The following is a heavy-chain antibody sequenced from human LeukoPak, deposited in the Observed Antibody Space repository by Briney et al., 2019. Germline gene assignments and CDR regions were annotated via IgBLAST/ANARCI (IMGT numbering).Heavy chain of an antibody. J-gene: IGHJ5*02. CDR1: GYTFTGYY. D-gene: IGHD3-10*01. CDR2: INPNSGGT. V-gene: IGHV1-2*02. CDR3: AREGVDGVRGTPTTPHFDP. Sequence: GASVKVSCKASGYTFTGYYMHWVRQAPGQGLEWMGWINPNSGGTNYAQKFQGRVTMTRDTSISTAYMELSRLRSDDTAVYYCAREGVDGVRGTPTTPHFDPWGQGTLVTVSS.